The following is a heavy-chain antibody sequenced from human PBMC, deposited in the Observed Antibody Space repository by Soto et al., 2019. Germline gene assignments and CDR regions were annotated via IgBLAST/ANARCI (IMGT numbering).Heavy chain of an antibody. Sequence: KPSETLSLTCTVSGGSISSYYWSWIRQPPGKGLEWIGYIYYSGSTNYNPSLKSRVTISVDTSKNQFSLKLSSVTAADTAVYYCARGGYCSSTSCYKAKAYYYDSSGYYQFDYWGQGTLVTVSS. CDR2: IYYSGST. J-gene: IGHJ4*02. V-gene: IGHV4-59*01. D-gene: IGHD2-2*02. CDR1: GGSISSYY. CDR3: ARGGYCSSTSCYKAKAYYYDSSGYYQFDY.